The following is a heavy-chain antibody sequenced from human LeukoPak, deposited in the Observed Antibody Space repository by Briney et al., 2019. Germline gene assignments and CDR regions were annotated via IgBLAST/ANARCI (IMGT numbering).Heavy chain of an antibody. Sequence: GASVKVSCKASGYTFTSYDINWVRQATGQGLEWMGWMNPNSGNTGYAQKFQGRVTITRNTSISTAYMELSSLRSEDTAVYYCATVIIAVAGTETYYFDYWGQGTLVTVSS. CDR1: GYTFTSYD. CDR3: ATVIIAVAGTETYYFDY. J-gene: IGHJ4*02. V-gene: IGHV1-8*03. D-gene: IGHD6-19*01. CDR2: MNPNSGNT.